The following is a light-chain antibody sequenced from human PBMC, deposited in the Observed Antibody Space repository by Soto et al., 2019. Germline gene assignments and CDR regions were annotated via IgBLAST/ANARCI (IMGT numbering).Light chain of an antibody. Sequence: QSVLTQPASVSGSPGQSITISCTGTSSDVGGYNYVSWYQQHPGKAPKLMIYDVSNRPSGVSNRFSGSKSGNTASLTISVLHAEDESDYYCSSYTSSSTLDVVFGGGTKLTVL. V-gene: IGLV2-14*01. CDR3: SSYTSSSTLDVV. J-gene: IGLJ2*01. CDR2: DVS. CDR1: SSDVGGYNY.